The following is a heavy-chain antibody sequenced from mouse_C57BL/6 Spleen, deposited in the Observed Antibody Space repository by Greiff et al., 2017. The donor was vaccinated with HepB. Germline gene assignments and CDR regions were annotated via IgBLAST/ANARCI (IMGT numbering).Heavy chain of an antibody. J-gene: IGHJ4*01. V-gene: IGHV1-64*01. CDR1: GYTFTSYW. CDR3: ARGGGYDDYAMDY. CDR2: IHPNSGST. Sequence: VQLQQPGAELVKPGASVKLSCKASGYTFTSYWMHWVKQRPGQGLEWIGMIHPNSGSTNYNEKFKSKATLTVDKSSSTAYMQLSSLTSEDSAVYYCARGGGYDDYAMDYGGQGTSVTVSS. D-gene: IGHD2-2*01.